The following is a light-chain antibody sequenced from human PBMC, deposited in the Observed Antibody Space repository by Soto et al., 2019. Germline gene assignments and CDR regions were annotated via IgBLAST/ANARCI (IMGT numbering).Light chain of an antibody. CDR3: CSLTTSHTYV. CDR2: EVS. J-gene: IGLJ1*01. CDR1: STDFVSYNR. V-gene: IGLV2-18*02. Sequence: QSALTQPPSVSGSPGQSVTISCTGTSTDFVSYNRVSWYQQPPGTAPKLMIYEVSKRPSGVPDRFSGSKSGNTASLTISGLQAADEADYYCCSLTTSHTYVFGSGTKLTVL.